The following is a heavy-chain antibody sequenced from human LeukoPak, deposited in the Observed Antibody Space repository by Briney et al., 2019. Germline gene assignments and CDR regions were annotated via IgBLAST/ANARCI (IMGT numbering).Heavy chain of an antibody. CDR2: IYYSGST. CDR3: ARGTNFDY. CDR1: GGSISSYY. Sequence: SSETLSLTCTVSGGSISSYYWSWIRQPPGKGLEWIGYIYYSGSTNYNPSLKSRVTISVDTSKNQFPLKLSSVTAADTAVYYCARGTNFDYWGQGTLVTVSS. J-gene: IGHJ4*02. V-gene: IGHV4-59*08.